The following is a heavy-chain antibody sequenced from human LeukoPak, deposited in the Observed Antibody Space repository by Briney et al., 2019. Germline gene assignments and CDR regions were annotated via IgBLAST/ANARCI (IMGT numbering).Heavy chain of an antibody. CDR3: ARVSLGTGTTAYYYYMDV. J-gene: IGHJ6*03. CDR2: IYYSGSA. Sequence: SETLSLTCTLPGGSISSYYWSWVRQPLGKGLEWIGYIYYSGSANYNPSLKSRVTISVDTSKNQFSLKLSSVTAADTAVYSCARVSLGTGTTAYYYYMDVWGKGTTVTVSS. CDR1: GGSISSYY. D-gene: IGHD3-16*02. V-gene: IGHV4-59*01.